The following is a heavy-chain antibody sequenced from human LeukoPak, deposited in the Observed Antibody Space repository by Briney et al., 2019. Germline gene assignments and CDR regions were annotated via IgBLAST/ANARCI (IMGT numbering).Heavy chain of an antibody. D-gene: IGHD5-18*01. J-gene: IGHJ4*02. CDR1: GFIFSSYG. CDR2: IWYDGSNK. V-gene: IGHV3-33*06. CDR3: AKEFQQYSRAFDY. Sequence: PGRSLRLSCAASGFIFSSYGMHWVRQAPGKGLEWVAVIWYDGSNKYYADSVKGRFTISRDNSRNTLYLQMNSLRAEDTAVYYCAKEFQQYSRAFDYWGQGTLVTVSS.